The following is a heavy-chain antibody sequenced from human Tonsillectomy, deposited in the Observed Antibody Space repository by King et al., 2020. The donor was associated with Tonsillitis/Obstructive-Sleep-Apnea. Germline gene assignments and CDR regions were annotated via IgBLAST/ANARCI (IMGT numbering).Heavy chain of an antibody. D-gene: IGHD3-10*01. CDR1: GGSFSGYY. CDR2: INHSGST. Sequence: VQLQQWGAGLLKPSETLSLTCAVYGGSFSGYYWSWIRQPPGKGLEWIGEINHSGSTNYNPSLKSRVTISVDTSKNQFSLKLSSVTAADTAVYYCATLTYYYGSGSPSGGYWGQGTLVTVSS. V-gene: IGHV4-34*01. CDR3: ATLTYYYGSGSPSGGY. J-gene: IGHJ4*02.